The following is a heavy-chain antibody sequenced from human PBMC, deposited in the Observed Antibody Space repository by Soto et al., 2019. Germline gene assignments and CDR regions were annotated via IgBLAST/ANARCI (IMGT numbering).Heavy chain of an antibody. J-gene: IGHJ4*02. V-gene: IGHV4-31*03. D-gene: IGHD4-17*01. CDR1: GGSISSGGYY. CDR2: IYYSGST. CDR3: AKTTTVSPYFDY. Sequence: SETLSLTCTVSGGSISSGGYYWSWIRQHPGKGLEWIGYIYYSGSTYYNPSLKSRVTISVDTSKNQFSLKLSSVTAADTAVYYCAKTTTVSPYFDYWAQGTLVTVSS.